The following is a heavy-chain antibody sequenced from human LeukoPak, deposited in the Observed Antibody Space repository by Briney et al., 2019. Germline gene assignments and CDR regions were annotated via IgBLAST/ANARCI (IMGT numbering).Heavy chain of an antibody. CDR3: ARVATDRSVIHAVEG. D-gene: IGHD1-26*01. CDR1: GGSISSYY. V-gene: IGHV4-59*01. J-gene: IGHJ4*02. Sequence: SETLSLTCTVSGGSISSYYWSWIRQPPGKGLEWIGYIYYSGSTNYNPSLKSRVTISVDTSKNQFSLKLSSVTAADMAVYYCARVATDRSVIHAVEGWGQGTLVTVSS. CDR2: IYYSGST.